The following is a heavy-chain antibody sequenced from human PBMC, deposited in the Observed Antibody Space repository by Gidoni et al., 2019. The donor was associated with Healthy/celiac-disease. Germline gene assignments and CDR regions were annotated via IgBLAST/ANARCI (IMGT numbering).Heavy chain of an antibody. J-gene: IGHJ3*02. Sequence: EVQLVESGGGLVKPGGSLSLSWAASGLTFSSYSMNWVRQAPGKGLEWVSTISSSSSYIYYADSVKCRFTITRDNAKNSLYLQMNSLRAEDTAVYYCAIGYGSYQGNDAFDIWGQGTMVTVSS. V-gene: IGHV3-21*01. CDR3: AIGYGSYQGNDAFDI. CDR1: GLTFSSYS. D-gene: IGHD1-26*01. CDR2: ISSSSSYI.